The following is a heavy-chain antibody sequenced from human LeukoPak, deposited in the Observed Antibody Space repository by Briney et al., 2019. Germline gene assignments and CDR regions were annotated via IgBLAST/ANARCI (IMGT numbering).Heavy chain of an antibody. V-gene: IGHV4-59*01. CDR3: ARGYCSGGSCLENRFDP. CDR1: GGSISSYY. D-gene: IGHD2-15*01. CDR2: IYYSGST. Sequence: PSETLSLTCTVSGGSISSYYWSWIRQPPGKGLEWIGYIYYSGSTNYNPSLKSRVTISVDTSKNQFSLKLSSVTAADTAVYYCARGYCSGGSCLENRFDPWGQGTLVTVSP. J-gene: IGHJ5*02.